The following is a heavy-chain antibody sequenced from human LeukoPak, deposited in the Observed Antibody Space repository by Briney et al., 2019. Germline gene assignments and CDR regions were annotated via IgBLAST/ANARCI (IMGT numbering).Heavy chain of an antibody. D-gene: IGHD1-26*01. CDR2: IKQDGYEK. J-gene: IGHJ4*02. Sequence: GGSLRLSCAASGFTFSGYWMSWVRQTPEKGLEWVANIKQDGYEKYYVDSVKGRFTISRDNAKNSLYLQMNSLRADDTAVYYCARDKIVGPTTLGYWGQGTLVTVSS. V-gene: IGHV3-7*01. CDR3: ARDKIVGPTTLGY. CDR1: GFTFSGYW.